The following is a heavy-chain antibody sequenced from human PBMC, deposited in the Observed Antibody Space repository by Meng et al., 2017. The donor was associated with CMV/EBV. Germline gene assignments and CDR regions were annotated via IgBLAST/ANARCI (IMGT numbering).Heavy chain of an antibody. CDR3: AKDETYYYDSSGYFGLWFDP. V-gene: IGHV3-23*01. J-gene: IGHJ5*02. Sequence: GRSLRLSCAASGFTFSSSAMSWVRQAPGKGLGWVSVISGSGGSKYYADSVKGRFTISRDNSKNTLYLQMNSLRAEDTAVYYCAKDETYYYDSSGYFGLWFDPWGQGTLVTVSS. CDR2: ISGSGGSK. CDR1: GFTFSSSA. D-gene: IGHD3-22*01.